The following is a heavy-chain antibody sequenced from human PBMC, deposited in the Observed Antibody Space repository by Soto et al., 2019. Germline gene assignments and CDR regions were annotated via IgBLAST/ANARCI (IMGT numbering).Heavy chain of an antibody. V-gene: IGHV4-38-2*02. CDR1: DYSITRGYY. CDR3: ARDLSPDV. CDR2: MYHTGST. J-gene: IGHJ6*02. Sequence: SETLSLTCTVSDYSITRGYYWTWIRKPPGKGLEWIGSMYHTGSTYLNPSLKSRVTISVDTSQNQFSLRLSSVTAADTAVYYCARDLSPDVWGQGTTVTVSS.